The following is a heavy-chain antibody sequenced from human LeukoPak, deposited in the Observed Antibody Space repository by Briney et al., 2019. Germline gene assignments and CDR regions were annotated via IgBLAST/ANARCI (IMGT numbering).Heavy chain of an antibody. V-gene: IGHV3-21*01. CDR2: ISSSSTYI. D-gene: IGHD6-13*01. Sequence: GGPLRLSCAASDFTFRLYNMNWVRQAPGGGLEWVSSISSSSTYIYYADSVKGRFTISRDNSKNTLYLQMNSLRAEDTAVYYCAKELAAAASQGYWGQGTLVTVSS. CDR3: AKELAAAASQGY. CDR1: DFTFRLYN. J-gene: IGHJ4*02.